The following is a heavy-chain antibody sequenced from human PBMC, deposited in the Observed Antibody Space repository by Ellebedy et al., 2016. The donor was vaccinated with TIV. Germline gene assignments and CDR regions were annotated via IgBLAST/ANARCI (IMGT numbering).Heavy chain of an antibody. CDR1: GASVSADY. Sequence: MPSETLSLTCSVSGASVSADYWSWIRQPPGRGLEWIGYIHYSGTSRYNPSLKSRVPMSVDTSKNQFSLNLSSVTAADTAVYYCARISREQWLVLVDWGQGTLVTVSS. J-gene: IGHJ4*02. CDR3: ARISREQWLVLVD. D-gene: IGHD6-19*01. CDR2: IHYSGTS. V-gene: IGHV4-59*02.